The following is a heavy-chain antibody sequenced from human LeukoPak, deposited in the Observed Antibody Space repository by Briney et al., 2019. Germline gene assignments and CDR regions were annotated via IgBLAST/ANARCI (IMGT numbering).Heavy chain of an antibody. V-gene: IGHV3-33*08. D-gene: IGHD1-1*01. Sequence: GGSLRLSCAASGFTYSSYAMSWVRQAPGKGLEWVAFIYYDGSNIYYADYVKGRFTISRDISKNTLYLQMDSLRAEDTAIYYCARDWKTNSFDYWGQGTLVTVSS. CDR2: IYYDGSNI. J-gene: IGHJ4*02. CDR1: GFTYSSYA. CDR3: ARDWKTNSFDY.